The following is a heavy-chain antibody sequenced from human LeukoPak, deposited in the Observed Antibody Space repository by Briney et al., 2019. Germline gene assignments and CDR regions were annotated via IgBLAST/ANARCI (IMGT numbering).Heavy chain of an antibody. Sequence: SETLSLTCTVSGGSISSGGYYWSWIRQHPGKGLEWIGYTYYSGSTYYNPSLKSRVTVSVDTSKNQFSLKLSSVTAADTAVYYCAREMAATAMVTSWGQGTLVTVSS. J-gene: IGHJ4*02. V-gene: IGHV4-31*03. CDR2: TYYSGST. CDR3: AREMAATAMVTS. D-gene: IGHD5-18*01. CDR1: GGSISSGGYY.